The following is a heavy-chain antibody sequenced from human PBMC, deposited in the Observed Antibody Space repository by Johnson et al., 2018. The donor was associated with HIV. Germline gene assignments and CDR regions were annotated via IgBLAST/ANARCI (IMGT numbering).Heavy chain of an antibody. J-gene: IGHJ3*02. V-gene: IGHV3-7*05. CDR1: GFTFSVYW. CDR2: IKQDGSEK. D-gene: IGHD1-26*01. Sequence: VQLVESGGGLVQPGGSLRLSCAASGFTFSVYWMSWVRQAPGKGLEWVANIKQDGSEKYYVDSVKGRFTISRDNAQNSLYLQMNSLRAEDTAVYYCATFGGGSFHACDIWGQGTMVTVSS. CDR3: ATFGGGSFHACDI.